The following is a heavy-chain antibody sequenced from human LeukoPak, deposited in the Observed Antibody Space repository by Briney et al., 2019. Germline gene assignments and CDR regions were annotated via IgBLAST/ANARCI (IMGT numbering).Heavy chain of an antibody. J-gene: IGHJ4*02. Sequence: GGSLRLSCAASGFTFSSYAMSWVRQAPGKGLEWVSAISGSGGSTYYADSVKGRFTISRDNSKSTLYLQMNSLRAVDTAVYYCATEYYDFWSGYYRFDYWGQGTLVTVSS. CDR3: ATEYYDFWSGYYRFDY. CDR2: ISGSGGST. D-gene: IGHD3-3*01. V-gene: IGHV3-23*01. CDR1: GFTFSSYA.